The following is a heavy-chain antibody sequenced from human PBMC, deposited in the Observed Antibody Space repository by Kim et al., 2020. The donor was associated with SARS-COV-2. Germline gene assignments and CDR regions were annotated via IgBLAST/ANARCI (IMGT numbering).Heavy chain of an antibody. Sequence: GGSLRLSCAASGFTFSSYGMHWVRQAPGKGLEWVAVIWYDGSNKYYADSVKGRFTISRDNSKNTLYLQMNSLRAEDTAVYYCAKTWAPYYGDYLDYWGQGTLVTVSS. CDR1: GFTFSSYG. CDR2: IWYDGSNK. J-gene: IGHJ4*02. V-gene: IGHV3-33*06. CDR3: AKTWAPYYGDYLDY. D-gene: IGHD4-17*01.